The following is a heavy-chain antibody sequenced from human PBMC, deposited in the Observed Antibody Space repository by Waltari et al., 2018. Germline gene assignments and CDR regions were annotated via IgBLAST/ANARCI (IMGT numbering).Heavy chain of an antibody. V-gene: IGHV4-34*01. Sequence: QVQLQQWGAGLLKPSETLSLTCAVHGGSFIGYYWSWLRPPLGKGLEWIGEINHSGSTNYNPSLKSRVTISVDTSKNQFSLKLSSVTAADTAVYYCARGVVRHVLLWFGELSYFDYWGQGTLVTVSS. J-gene: IGHJ4*02. CDR2: INHSGST. D-gene: IGHD3-10*01. CDR1: GGSFIGYY. CDR3: ARGVVRHVLLWFGELSYFDY.